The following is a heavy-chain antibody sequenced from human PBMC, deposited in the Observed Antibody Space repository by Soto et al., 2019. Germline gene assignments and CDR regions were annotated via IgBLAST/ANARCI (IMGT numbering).Heavy chain of an antibody. J-gene: IGHJ4*02. D-gene: IGHD5-18*01. Sequence: QVQLQESGPGLVKPSQTLSLTCTVSGGSISSGGYYWSGLRQHPGKGLEWIGYIYYSGSTYYNPSLTSLVTISIDTSKNPFSVKLSSVTAADMALDYFARQGYRYGQGLEYWGQGTLVTVSS. CDR2: IYYSGST. V-gene: IGHV4-31*01. CDR1: GGSISSGGYY. CDR3: ARQGYRYGQGLEY.